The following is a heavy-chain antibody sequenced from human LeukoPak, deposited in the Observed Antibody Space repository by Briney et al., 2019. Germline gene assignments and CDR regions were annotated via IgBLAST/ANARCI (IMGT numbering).Heavy chain of an antibody. J-gene: IGHJ6*02. D-gene: IGHD6-19*01. CDR1: GFTFSSYG. V-gene: IGHV3-30*03. Sequence: PGGSLRLSCAASGFTFSSYGMRWVRQAPGKGLEWVAVISYDGSNKYYADSVKGRFTISRDNSKNTLYLQMNSLRAEDTAVYYCWAVAGTFYYYGMDVWGQGTTVTVSS. CDR3: WAVAGTFYYYGMDV. CDR2: ISYDGSNK.